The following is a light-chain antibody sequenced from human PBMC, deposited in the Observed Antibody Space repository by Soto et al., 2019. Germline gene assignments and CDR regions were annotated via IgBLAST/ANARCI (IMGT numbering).Light chain of an antibody. CDR2: GNS. V-gene: IGLV1-40*01. CDR1: SSNIGAGYD. Sequence: QSALTQPPSVSGAPGQRVTISCTGSSSNIGAGYDVHWYQQLPGTAPKLLIYGNSNRPSGVPDRFSGSKSGTSASLAITGLQAEDEADYYCQSYDSSLWVFGGGTKVTVL. J-gene: IGLJ3*02. CDR3: QSYDSSLWV.